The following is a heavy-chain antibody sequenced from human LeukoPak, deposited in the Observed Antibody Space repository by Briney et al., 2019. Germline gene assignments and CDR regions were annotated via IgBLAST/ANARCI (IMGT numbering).Heavy chain of an antibody. CDR3: APVVVVAATVYFQH. Sequence: VASVKVSCKVSGYTLTELSMHWVRQAPGKGLEWMGGFDPEDGETIYARKFQGRVTMTEDTSTDTAYMELSSLRSEDTAVYYCAPVVVVAATVYFQHWGQGTLVTVSS. CDR2: FDPEDGET. D-gene: IGHD2-15*01. V-gene: IGHV1-24*01. CDR1: GYTLTELS. J-gene: IGHJ1*01.